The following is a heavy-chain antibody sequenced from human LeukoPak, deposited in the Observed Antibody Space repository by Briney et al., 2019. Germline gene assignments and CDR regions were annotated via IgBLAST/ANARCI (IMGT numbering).Heavy chain of an antibody. CDR1: GFTFSSYA. V-gene: IGHV3-30*04. CDR2: ISYDGSNK. CDR3: ARDECSGGSCYSGY. J-gene: IGHJ4*02. Sequence: GGSLRLSCAASGFTFSSYAMHWVRQAPGKGLEWVAVISYDGSNKYYADSVKGRFTISRDNSKNTLYLQMNSLRAEDTAVYYCARDECSGGSCYSGYWGQGTLVTVSS. D-gene: IGHD2-15*01.